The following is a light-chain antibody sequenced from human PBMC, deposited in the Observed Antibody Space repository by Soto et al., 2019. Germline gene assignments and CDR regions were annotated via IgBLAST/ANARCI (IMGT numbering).Light chain of an antibody. CDR2: KAS. CDR3: QDLRP. CDR1: QTISRW. J-gene: IGKJ1*01. V-gene: IGKV1-5*03. Sequence: DIQMTHSPSTLSGSVGDRVTITCRASQTISRWLAWYQHKPGKAPKLLIYKASTIKSGVPSRFSGSGSGTEFTLTISGLQPDDSGSYYCQDLRPFGQVTKLDIK.